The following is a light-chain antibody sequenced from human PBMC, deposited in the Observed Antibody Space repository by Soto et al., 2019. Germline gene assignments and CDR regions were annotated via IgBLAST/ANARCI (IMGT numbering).Light chain of an antibody. CDR2: AAS. V-gene: IGKV1-9*01. CDR3: QQRSNWPPT. J-gene: IGKJ2*01. CDR1: QGISRS. Sequence: IQLTQSPSSLSASVGDRVTITCRASQGISRSLAWYQQKPEKAPKLLIYAASTLQSGVPSRFSGSGSGTDFTLTISSLQPEDFAVYYCQQRSNWPPTFGQGTKLQIK.